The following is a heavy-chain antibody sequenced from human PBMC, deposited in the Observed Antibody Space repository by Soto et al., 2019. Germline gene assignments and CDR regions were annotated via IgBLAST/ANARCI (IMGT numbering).Heavy chain of an antibody. Sequence: EVQLLESGGGLVQPGGSLRLSCAASGFTFSSYAMSWVRQAPGKGLEWVSAISGSGGSTYYADSVKGRFTISRDNPKNTPYLQMNSLRAEDTAVYYGAAPPYGDVFDYWGQGTLVTVSS. J-gene: IGHJ4*02. D-gene: IGHD4-17*01. CDR2: ISGSGGST. CDR1: GFTFSSYA. V-gene: IGHV3-23*01. CDR3: AAPPYGDVFDY.